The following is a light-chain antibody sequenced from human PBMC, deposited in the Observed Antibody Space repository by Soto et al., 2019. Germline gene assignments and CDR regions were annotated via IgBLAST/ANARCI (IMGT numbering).Light chain of an antibody. Sequence: QPVLTRPASVSGSPGQSITISCTGTSSDIGRYNLVSWYQQHPGKAPKLIIYEDIERPSGVSDRFSGSKSGNTASLTISGLQTEDEADYYCCSYAGGASVVFGGGTKVTVL. CDR3: CSYAGGASVV. CDR1: SSDIGRYNL. CDR2: EDI. J-gene: IGLJ2*01. V-gene: IGLV2-23*01.